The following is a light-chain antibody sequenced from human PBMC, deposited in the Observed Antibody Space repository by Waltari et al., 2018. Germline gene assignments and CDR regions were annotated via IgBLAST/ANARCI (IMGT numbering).Light chain of an antibody. Sequence: EIVLTQSPATLSVSPGERATLSCRASQSVSSNLAWYQHKPGQPPRLLIYGASTRATGVPARFSGSGSGTEFTLTISSLQSEDFAVYSCQQYNSWPQTFGQGTKVEIK. CDR3: QQYNSWPQT. V-gene: IGKV3-15*01. J-gene: IGKJ1*01. CDR1: QSVSSN. CDR2: GAS.